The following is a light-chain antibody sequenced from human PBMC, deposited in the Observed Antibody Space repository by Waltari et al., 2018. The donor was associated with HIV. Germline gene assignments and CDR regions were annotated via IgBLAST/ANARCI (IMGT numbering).Light chain of an antibody. V-gene: IGKV3-20*01. CDR2: GTS. CDR1: QSVSSSY. CDR3: QQYDGSSWT. Sequence: EIVLTQSPDTLSLSPGDRATLSCRASQSVSSSYLAWYQQKRGQAPRLLIFGTSSRATGIPERFSGSGSGTDFTLTISRLEPEDFAVYYCQQYDGSSWTFGQGTKVES. J-gene: IGKJ1*01.